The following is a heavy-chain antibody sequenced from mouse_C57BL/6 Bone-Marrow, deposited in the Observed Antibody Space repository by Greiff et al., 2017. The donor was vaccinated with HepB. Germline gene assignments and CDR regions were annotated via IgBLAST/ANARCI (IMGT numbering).Heavy chain of an antibody. D-gene: IGHD1-1*01. CDR1: GFTFSDYY. CDR2: ISTGGGST. V-gene: IGHV5-12*01. J-gene: IGHJ4*01. Sequence: EVNVVESGGGLVQPGGSLKLSCAASGFTFSDYYMYWVRQTPEKRLEWVAYISTGGGSTYYPDTVKGRVTFSRDKSNNTLYMQMSRLKSEDTAMYYCARHYYGSSYGGDYWGQGTSVTVSS. CDR3: ARHYYGSSYGGDY.